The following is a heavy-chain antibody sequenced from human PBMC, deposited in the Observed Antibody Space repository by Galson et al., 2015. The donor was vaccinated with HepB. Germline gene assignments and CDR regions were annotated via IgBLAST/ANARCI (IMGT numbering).Heavy chain of an antibody. Sequence: SLRLSCAVSGFTFSSYWMSWVRQAPGKGLEWVAYIKQDGSEKHYVDSVKGRFTISRGNAKNSLYLQMNSLRAEDTAVYYCARIGFSGYDFDYWGQGTLVTVSS. CDR3: ARIGFSGYDFDY. J-gene: IGHJ4*02. CDR1: GFTFSSYW. V-gene: IGHV3-7*01. CDR2: IKQDGSEK. D-gene: IGHD5-12*01.